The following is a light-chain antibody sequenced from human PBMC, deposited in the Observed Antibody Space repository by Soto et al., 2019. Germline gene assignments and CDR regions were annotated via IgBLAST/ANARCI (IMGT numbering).Light chain of an antibody. V-gene: IGKV3-15*01. J-gene: IGKJ4*01. Sequence: EVVMTQSPATLSVSPGDKVSLSCRANQTISNTLAWYQQKPGQAPRLLIYAASTRATGVSARFSGSGSGTELTLTISSLQSEDFTIYYCQYYNNWLATFGGGTKVEIK. CDR2: AAS. CDR1: QTISNT. CDR3: QYYNNWLAT.